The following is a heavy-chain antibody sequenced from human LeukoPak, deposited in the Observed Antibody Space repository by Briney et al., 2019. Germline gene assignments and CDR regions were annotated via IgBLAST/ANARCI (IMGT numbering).Heavy chain of an antibody. V-gene: IGHV4-61*08. CDR1: GGSISSGGYY. CDR3: ARVITMVDAFDI. CDR2: IYYSGST. D-gene: IGHD3-10*01. Sequence: SETLSLTCTVSGGSISSGGYYWSWIRQPPGKGLEWIGYIYYSGSTNYNPSLKSRVTISVDTSKNQFSLKLSSVTAADTAVYYCARVITMVDAFDIWGQGTMVTVSS. J-gene: IGHJ3*02.